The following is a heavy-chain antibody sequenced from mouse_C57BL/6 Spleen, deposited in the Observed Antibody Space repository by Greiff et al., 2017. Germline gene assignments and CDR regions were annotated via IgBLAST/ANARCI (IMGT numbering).Heavy chain of an antibody. D-gene: IGHD2-4*01. Sequence: VQLKESGGGLVQPKGSLKLSCAASGFTFNTYAMHWVRQAPGKGLEWVARIRSKSSNYATYYADSVKDRFTISRDDSQSMLYLQMNNLKTEDTAMYYCVRDCYYDYDAGARAMDYWGQGTSVTVSS. CDR2: IRSKSSNYAT. CDR3: VRDCYYDYDAGARAMDY. CDR1: GFTFNTYA. J-gene: IGHJ4*01. V-gene: IGHV10-3*01.